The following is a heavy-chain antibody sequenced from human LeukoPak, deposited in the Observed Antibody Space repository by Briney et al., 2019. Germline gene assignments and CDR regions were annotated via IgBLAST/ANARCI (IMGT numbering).Heavy chain of an antibody. CDR1: GGSISSYY. D-gene: IGHD2-15*01. V-gene: IGHV4-39*07. Sequence: PSETLSLTCTVSGGSISSYYWGWIRQPPGKGLEWIGNIYYSGSTYYNPSLKSRVIISVDTSKNQFSLKLSSVTAADTAVYYCARVVTATVNWFDPWGQGTLVTVSS. CDR2: IYYSGST. CDR3: ARVVTATVNWFDP. J-gene: IGHJ5*02.